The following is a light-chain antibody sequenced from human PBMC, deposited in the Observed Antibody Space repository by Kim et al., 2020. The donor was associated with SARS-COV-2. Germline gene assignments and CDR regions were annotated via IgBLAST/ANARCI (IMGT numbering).Light chain of an antibody. Sequence: NFMLTQPHSVSESPGKTLTISCTRSSGSIDDNYVQWYQQRPGGVPTTVIYEDDQRPSGVSDRFSGSIDNSSNSASLTISGLRTEDEADYYCQSYNRDNVLFGGGTKVTVL. V-gene: IGLV6-57*04. CDR3: QSYNRDNVL. CDR2: EDD. CDR1: SGSIDDNY. J-gene: IGLJ2*01.